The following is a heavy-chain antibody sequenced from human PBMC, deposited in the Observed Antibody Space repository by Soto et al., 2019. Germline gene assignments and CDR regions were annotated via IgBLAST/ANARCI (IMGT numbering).Heavy chain of an antibody. CDR3: ARDLPRWYSSSWSPLDY. D-gene: IGHD6-13*01. Sequence: RASVKVSCKASGYTFTSYGISWVRQAPGQGLEWMGWISAYNGNTNYAQKLQGRVTMTTDTSTSTAYMELRSLRSDDTAVYYCARDLPRWYSSSWSPLDYWGQGTLVTVSS. CDR1: GYTFTSYG. J-gene: IGHJ4*02. CDR2: ISAYNGNT. V-gene: IGHV1-18*01.